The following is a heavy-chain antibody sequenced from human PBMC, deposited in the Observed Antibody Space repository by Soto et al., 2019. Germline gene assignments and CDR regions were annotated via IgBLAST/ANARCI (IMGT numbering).Heavy chain of an antibody. CDR3: ATSGSSGYYSKKYVHH. Sequence: QVQLVQSGAEVKKPGASVKVSCKVSAYSLTDLSMHWVRQAPGTGLEWMGGFHPEDGETIYAQKFQGRVTMTEDTSTDTAYMELSSLRSEDTAVYYCATSGSSGYYSKKYVHHWCQGTRVTVS. D-gene: IGHD3-22*01. V-gene: IGHV1-24*01. CDR2: FHPEDGET. CDR1: AYSLTDLS. J-gene: IGHJ1*01.